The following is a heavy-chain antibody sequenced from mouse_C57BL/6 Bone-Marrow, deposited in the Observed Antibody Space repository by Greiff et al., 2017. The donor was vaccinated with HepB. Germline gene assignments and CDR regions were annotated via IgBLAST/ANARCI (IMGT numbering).Heavy chain of an antibody. CDR3: ARPRADSSGYDAMDY. Sequence: VQLKESGPVLVKPGASVKMSCKASGYTFTDYYMNWVKQSHGKSLEWIGVINPYNGGTSYNQKFKAKATLTVDKSSSTAYMQLKSLTSEDSAVYYCARPRADSSGYDAMDYWGQGTSVTVSS. CDR1: GYTFTDYY. V-gene: IGHV1-19*01. CDR2: INPYNGGT. J-gene: IGHJ4*01. D-gene: IGHD3-2*02.